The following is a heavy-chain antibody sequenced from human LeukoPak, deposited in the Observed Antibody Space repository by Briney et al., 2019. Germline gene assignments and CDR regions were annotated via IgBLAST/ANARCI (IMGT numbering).Heavy chain of an antibody. V-gene: IGHV3-30*02. CDR2: IRYDGNNK. Sequence: GGSLRLSCAASGFPFSTYGMHWVRQAPGKGLVWGSFIRYDGNNKQYGDSVKGRFTISRDDSKNTLYLQMSSLRAEDTAVYYCAKTLRDSSGYYAAGDWGQGTLVTVSS. D-gene: IGHD3-22*01. CDR3: AKTLRDSSGYYAAGD. CDR1: GFPFSTYG. J-gene: IGHJ4*02.